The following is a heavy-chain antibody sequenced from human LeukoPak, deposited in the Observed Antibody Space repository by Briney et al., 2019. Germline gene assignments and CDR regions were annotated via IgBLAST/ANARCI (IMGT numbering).Heavy chain of an antibody. J-gene: IGHJ4*02. CDR1: GYTFTSYG. CDR2: ISAYNGNT. D-gene: IGHD3-10*01. CDR3: ARAPEITMVRGVPLDY. Sequence: GASVKVSCKASGYTFTSYGISWVRQAPGQGLEWMGWISAYNGNTNYAQKLQGRVTMTTDTSTSIAYMELRSLRSDDTAVYYCARAPEITMVRGVPLDYWGQGTLVTVSS. V-gene: IGHV1-18*01.